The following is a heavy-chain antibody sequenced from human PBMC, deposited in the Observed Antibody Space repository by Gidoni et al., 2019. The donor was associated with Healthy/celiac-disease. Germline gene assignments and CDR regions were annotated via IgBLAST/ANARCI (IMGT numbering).Heavy chain of an antibody. V-gene: IGHV1-69*01. J-gene: IGHJ6*02. D-gene: IGHD6-13*01. CDR1: GGTFSSYA. Sequence: QVQLVQSGAEVKKPGSSVKVSCKASGGTFSSYAISWARQAPGQGLEWMGGIIPIFGTANYAQKFQGRVTITADESTSTAYMELSSLRSEDTAVYYCARDRSGIGQQLGHYYYGMDVWGQGTTVTVSS. CDR3: ARDRSGIGQQLGHYYYGMDV. CDR2: IIPIFGTA.